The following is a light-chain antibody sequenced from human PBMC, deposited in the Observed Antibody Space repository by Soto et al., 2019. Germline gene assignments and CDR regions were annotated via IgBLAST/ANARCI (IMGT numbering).Light chain of an antibody. V-gene: IGKV1-5*01. CDR2: GAS. CDR1: QSISNW. J-gene: IGKJ1*01. CDR3: LQDYTYFWM. Sequence: DIHMTQSPSTLAASVGDRVTITCRASQSISNWLAWYQQKPGEAPKPLIYGASSLQGGVSSRFSGSGFGTDFTLTISSLQPEDSATYYCLQDYTYFWMFGQGTKVDIK.